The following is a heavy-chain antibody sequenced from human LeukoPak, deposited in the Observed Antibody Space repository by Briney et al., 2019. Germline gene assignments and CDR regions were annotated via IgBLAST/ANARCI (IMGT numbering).Heavy chain of an antibody. CDR3: ARYKFGYYGSGSYFDY. Sequence: PSEPLSLTCAVYGGSFSGYYWSWIRQPPGKGLEWIGEINHSGSTNYNPSLKSRVTISVDTSKNQFSLKLSSVTAADTAVYYCARYKFGYYGSGSYFDYWGQGTLVTVSS. J-gene: IGHJ4*02. CDR2: INHSGST. V-gene: IGHV4-34*01. CDR1: GGSFSGYY. D-gene: IGHD3-10*01.